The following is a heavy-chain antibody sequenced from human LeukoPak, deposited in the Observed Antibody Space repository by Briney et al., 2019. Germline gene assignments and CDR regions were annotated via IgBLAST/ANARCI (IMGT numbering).Heavy chain of an antibody. J-gene: IGHJ4*02. CDR1: GGSISSGSYY. CDR2: IYTSGST. Sequence: SETLSLTCTVSGGSISSGSYYWSWIRQPAGKGLEWIGRIYTSGSTNYNPSLKSRVTISVDTSKNQFSLKLSSVTAADTAVYYCARGAWYWGQGTLVTVSS. CDR3: ARGAWY. V-gene: IGHV4-61*02.